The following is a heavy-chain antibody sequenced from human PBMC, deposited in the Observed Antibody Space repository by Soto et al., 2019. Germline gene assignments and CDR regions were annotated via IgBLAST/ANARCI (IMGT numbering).Heavy chain of an antibody. V-gene: IGHV4-31*03. CDR2: ISYSGNT. Sequence: QVQLQESGPGLVKPSQTLSLTCTVSGDPITDDGYYWSWIRQHPGKGLEWIGYISYSGNTYYNPSLKSRLSISLDTSKNSFSVNLSSVTAADTAVYYCARERQEMATNFYFDYWGQGTLVTVSS. D-gene: IGHD5-12*01. CDR1: GDPITDDGYY. CDR3: ARERQEMATNFYFDY. J-gene: IGHJ4*02.